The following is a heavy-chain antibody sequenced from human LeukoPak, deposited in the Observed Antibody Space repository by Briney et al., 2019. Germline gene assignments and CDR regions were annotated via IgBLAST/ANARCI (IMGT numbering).Heavy chain of an antibody. CDR3: ARSSTLYYHYYYGMDV. J-gene: IGHJ6*02. CDR2: INPNSGGT. Sequence: APVKVSCKASGYTFTGYYMHWVRQAPGQGLEWMGWINPNSGGTNYAQKFQGWVTMTRDTSISTAYMELSRLRSDDTAVYYCARSSTLYYHYYYGMDVWGQGTTVTVSS. V-gene: IGHV1-2*04. D-gene: IGHD3-10*01. CDR1: GYTFTGYY.